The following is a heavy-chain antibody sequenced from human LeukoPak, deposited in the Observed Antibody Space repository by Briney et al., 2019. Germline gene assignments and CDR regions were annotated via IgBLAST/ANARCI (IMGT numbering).Heavy chain of an antibody. D-gene: IGHD3-22*01. J-gene: IGHJ4*02. CDR3: ARGTSYYDSSGYYYAEYFDY. CDR1: GYTFTSYG. Sequence: ASMKVSCKASGYTFTSYGISWVRQAPGQGLEWMGWINSYNGKTNYAQNLQGRVTMTTDTSTSTAYMELRSLRSDDTAVYFCARGTSYYDSSGYYYAEYFDYWGQGTLVTVSS. CDR2: INSYNGKT. V-gene: IGHV1-18*01.